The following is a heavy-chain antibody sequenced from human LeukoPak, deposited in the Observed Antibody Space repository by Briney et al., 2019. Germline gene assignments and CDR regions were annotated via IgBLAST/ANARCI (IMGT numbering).Heavy chain of an antibody. V-gene: IGHV3-7*04. CDR1: GFSFNREW. Sequence: GGPLRLSCAASGFSFNREWMVWVRQAPGKGLEWVATIRYDGGQTMYLDSVRGRFTISRDNAKNSLYLQMNSLRAEDTAVYYCARGSGWYPDYWGQGTLVTVSS. CDR3: ARGSGWYPDY. J-gene: IGHJ4*02. D-gene: IGHD6-19*01. CDR2: IRYDGGQT.